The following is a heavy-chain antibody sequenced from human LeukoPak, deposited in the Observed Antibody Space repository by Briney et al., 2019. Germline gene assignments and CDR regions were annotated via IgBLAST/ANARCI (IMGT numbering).Heavy chain of an antibody. V-gene: IGHV4-59*02. J-gene: IGHJ4*02. CDR3: ARGDGGSTYGYFFDY. D-gene: IGHD5-18*01. Sequence: PSETLSLTCTVSGASGNNYYWGWIWQPPGKGPEYIGFIFYSGTTNYNPSFKSRVTISVDPSKNQFSLKLRSVTAADTAVYYCARGDGGSTYGYFFDYWGQGTLVTVSS. CDR2: IFYSGTT. CDR1: GASGNNYY.